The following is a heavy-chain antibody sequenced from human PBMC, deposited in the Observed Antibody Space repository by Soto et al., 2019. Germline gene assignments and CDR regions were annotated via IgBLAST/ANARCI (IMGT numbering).Heavy chain of an antibody. CDR1: GYSFTSYW. V-gene: IGHV5-51*01. D-gene: IGHD3-10*01. J-gene: IGHJ3*02. Sequence: GESLKISCKGSGYSFTSYWIGWVRQMPGKGLEWMGIIYPGDSDTRYSPSFQGQVTISADKSISTAYLQWSSLKASDTAMYYCASAPLGITMVRGGTDAFDIWGQGTMVTVSS. CDR2: IYPGDSDT. CDR3: ASAPLGITMVRGGTDAFDI.